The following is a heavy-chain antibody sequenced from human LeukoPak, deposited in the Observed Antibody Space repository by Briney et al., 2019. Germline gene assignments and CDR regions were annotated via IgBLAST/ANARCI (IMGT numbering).Heavy chain of an antibody. V-gene: IGHV1-46*01. CDR2: INPSGDST. D-gene: IGHD6-13*01. CDR3: AREASPGIAAAGHPFDY. Sequence: GASVKVTFKASGYTFTGYYMHWVRQPPGQGLELMGIINPSGDSTSYAQKFQGRVTMTRDMSTSTVYMELSSLRSEDTAVYYCAREASPGIAAAGHPFDYWGQGTLVTVSS. J-gene: IGHJ4*02. CDR1: GYTFTGYY.